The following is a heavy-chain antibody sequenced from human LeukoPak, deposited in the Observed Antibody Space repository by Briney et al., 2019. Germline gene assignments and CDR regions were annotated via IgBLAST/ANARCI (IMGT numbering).Heavy chain of an antibody. CDR1: GGSFSGYY. CDR3: ARGVSLYALRGYSYGLGYYYYMDV. J-gene: IGHJ6*03. CDR2: INHSGST. Sequence: PSETLSLTCAVYGGSFSGYYWSWIRQPPGKGLEWIGEINHSGSTNYNPSLKSRVTISVDTSKNQFSLKLSSVTAADTAVYYCARGVSLYALRGYSYGLGYYYYMDVWGKGTTVTVSS. D-gene: IGHD5-18*01. V-gene: IGHV4-34*01.